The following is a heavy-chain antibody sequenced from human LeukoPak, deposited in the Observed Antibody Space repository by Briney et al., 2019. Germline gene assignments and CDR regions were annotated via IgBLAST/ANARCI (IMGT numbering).Heavy chain of an antibody. CDR3: AREDGYCGSTSCNNWFDP. D-gene: IGHD2-2*03. CDR2: IYYSGST. V-gene: IGHV4-59*01. J-gene: IGHJ5*02. CDR1: GGSMSNFY. Sequence: SQTLSLTCTVSGGSMSNFYWTWIRQPPGKGLEWIGNIYYSGSTKYNPSLKSRVTISVDTSKNQFSLNLSSVTAADTAVYYCAREDGYCGSTSCNNWFDPWGQGALVTVSS.